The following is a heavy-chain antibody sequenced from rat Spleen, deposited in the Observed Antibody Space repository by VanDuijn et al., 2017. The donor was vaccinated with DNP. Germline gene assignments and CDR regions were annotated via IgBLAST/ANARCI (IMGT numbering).Heavy chain of an antibody. J-gene: IGHJ2*01. Sequence: EVKLVESGGGLVQPGGSLKLSCAASGFNFNDYWMGWVRQAPKKGLEWVATISTSGSRTYYPDSVKGRFTISRDNAKSSLYLQMNSLKSEDTATYYCAKNSGYYFDYWGQGVMVTVSS. V-gene: IGHV5-25*01. CDR3: AKNSGYYFDY. CDR1: GFNFNDYW. D-gene: IGHD4-3*01. CDR2: ISTSGSRT.